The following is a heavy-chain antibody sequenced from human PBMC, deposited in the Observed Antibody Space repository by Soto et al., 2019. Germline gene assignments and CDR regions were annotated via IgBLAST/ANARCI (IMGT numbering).Heavy chain of an antibody. Sequence: SETLSLTCAVHCGSFSGFYWTWIRQPPGKGLEWIGEINHSGSSNYNPPLKSRVTMSLDTSRNQFSLSLNSVTAADTAVYYCARMAGPWYFDLWGRGTLVTVSS. CDR2: INHSGSS. V-gene: IGHV4-34*01. CDR1: CGSFSGFY. J-gene: IGHJ2*01. CDR3: ARMAGPWYFDL.